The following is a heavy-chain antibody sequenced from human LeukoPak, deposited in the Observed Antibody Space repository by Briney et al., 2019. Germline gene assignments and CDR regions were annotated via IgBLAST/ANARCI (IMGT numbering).Heavy chain of an antibody. CDR2: INPNSGGT. J-gene: IGHJ4*02. D-gene: IGHD3-22*01. V-gene: IGHV1-2*02. Sequence: ASVKVSCKTSGFTFTGYYIHWVRQAPGQGLEWMGWINPNSGGTNYAQKFQGRVTMTRDTSISTAYMELSRLRSDDTAVYYCARARRTYYYDSSGYYETPLYDYWGQGTLVTVSS. CDR1: GFTFTGYY. CDR3: ARARRTYYYDSSGYYETPLYDY.